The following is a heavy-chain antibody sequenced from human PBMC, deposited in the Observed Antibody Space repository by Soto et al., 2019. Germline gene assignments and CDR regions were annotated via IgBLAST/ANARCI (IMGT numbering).Heavy chain of an antibody. CDR2: INPNSGGT. Sequence: ASVKVSCKASGYTFTGYYMHWVRQSPGQGLEWMGWINPNSGGTNYAQKFQGRVTMTRDTSISTAYMELSRLRSDDTAVYYCARSERITIFGVVSYGMDVWGQGTTVTVSS. CDR1: GYTFTGYY. D-gene: IGHD3-3*01. J-gene: IGHJ6*02. CDR3: ARSERITIFGVVSYGMDV. V-gene: IGHV1-2*02.